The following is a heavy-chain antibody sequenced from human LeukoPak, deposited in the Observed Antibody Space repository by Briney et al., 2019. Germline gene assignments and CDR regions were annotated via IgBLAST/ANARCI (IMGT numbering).Heavy chain of an antibody. CDR2: IRQDGSEK. J-gene: IGHJ3*01. CDR3: ARAGYYGDDAFDL. D-gene: IGHD2/OR15-2a*01. CDR1: GFTIGSYW. Sequence: GGSLRLSCAGSGFTIGSYWMSWVRQAPGKGLEWVANIRQDGSEKYYVDSVKGRLTIFRDNAKNSLYLQMNSLRAEDTGIYYCARAGYYGDDAFDLWGQGTMVTVSS. V-gene: IGHV3-7*01.